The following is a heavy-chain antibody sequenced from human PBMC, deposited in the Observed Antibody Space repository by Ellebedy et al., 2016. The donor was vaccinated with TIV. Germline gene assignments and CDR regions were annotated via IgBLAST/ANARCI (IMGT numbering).Heavy chain of an antibody. CDR3: AREFRYDFWRGPLDH. CDR2: IYYTGST. J-gene: IGHJ4*02. V-gene: IGHV4-61*01. D-gene: IGHD3-3*01. Sequence: SETLSLTXSVSGGSISSGRFYWTWIRQPPGKGLEWIGNIYYTGSTSYSPSLTGRVTISIDTPKNQFSLKVTSVTAADTAVYYCAREFRYDFWRGPLDHWGQGTTVTVSS. CDR1: GGSISSGRFY.